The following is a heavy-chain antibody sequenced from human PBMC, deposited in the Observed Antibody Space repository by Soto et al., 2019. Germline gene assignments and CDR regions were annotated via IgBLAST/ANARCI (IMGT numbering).Heavy chain of an antibody. CDR3: ARHCGYCSSTSCPPNWFDP. CDR1: GGSISSSSYY. J-gene: IGHJ5*02. D-gene: IGHD2-2*03. V-gene: IGHV4-39*01. CDR2: IYYSGST. Sequence: SETLSLTCTVSGGSISSSSYYWGWIRQPPGKGLEWIGSIYYSGSTYYNPSLKSRVTISVDTSKNQFSLKLSSVTAADTAVYYCARHCGYCSSTSCPPNWFDPWGQGTLVTVSS.